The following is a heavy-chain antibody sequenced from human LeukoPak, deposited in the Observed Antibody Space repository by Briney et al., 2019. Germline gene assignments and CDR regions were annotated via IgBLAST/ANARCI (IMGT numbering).Heavy chain of an antibody. D-gene: IGHD6-19*01. J-gene: IGHJ3*02. CDR3: ARENSGWYRSAFDI. V-gene: IGHV3-48*04. CDR1: GFTFSSYS. Sequence: GGSLRLSCAASGFTFSSYSMNWVRQAPGKGLEWVSYISSSSSTIYYADSVKGRFTISRDNAKNSLYLQMNSLRAEDTAVYYCARENSGWYRSAFDIWGQGTMVTVSS. CDR2: ISSSSSTI.